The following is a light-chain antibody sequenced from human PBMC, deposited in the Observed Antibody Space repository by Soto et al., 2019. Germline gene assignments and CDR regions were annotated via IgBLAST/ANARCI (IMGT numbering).Light chain of an antibody. J-gene: IGLJ2*01. V-gene: IGLV3-21*01. CDR2: SDT. CDR1: DIGRKG. Sequence: SYELTQPPSVSVAPGKTASISCGGNDIGRKGVHWYQQKPGQAPVLVIYSDTDLPPVITERFSGSNSANLATLTISRVEAGDEAYYYCQVLDSGSAHVVFGGGTTLTVL. CDR3: QVLDSGSAHVV.